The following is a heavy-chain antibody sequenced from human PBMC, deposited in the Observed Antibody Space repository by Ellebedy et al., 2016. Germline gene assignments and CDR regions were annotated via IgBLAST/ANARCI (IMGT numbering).Heavy chain of an antibody. CDR2: SYYSGST. CDR1: GGSISSAGYT. D-gene: IGHD4-11*01. V-gene: IGHV4-30-2*03. J-gene: IGHJ4*02. Sequence: SETLSLTCAVSGGSISSAGYTGSWIRQTPGKGLEWIGSSYYSGSTHYNPSLKSRVTVSVDTSKNQLSLKLNSVTAADTAIYYCAKHRAASVTTAYDYWGQGTLVTVSS. CDR3: AKHRAASVTTAYDY.